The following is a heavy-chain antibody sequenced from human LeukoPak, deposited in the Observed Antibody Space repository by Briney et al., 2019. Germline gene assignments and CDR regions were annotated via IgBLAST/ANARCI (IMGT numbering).Heavy chain of an antibody. J-gene: IGHJ6*03. CDR2: IYRSGST. V-gene: IGHV4-4*07. CDR1: GDSFSSYY. CDR3: ARDSPPAYYYYMDV. Sequence: ASETLSLTCTVSGDSFSSYYWSWIRQPAGKGLEWIGRIYRSGSTNYNPSLKSRLTMSVDTSKNQFSLKLTSVTAADTAVYYCARDSPPAYYYYMDVWGKGTTVTVSS.